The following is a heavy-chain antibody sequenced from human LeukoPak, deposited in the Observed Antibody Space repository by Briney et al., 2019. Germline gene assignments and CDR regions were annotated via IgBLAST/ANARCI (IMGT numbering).Heavy chain of an antibody. V-gene: IGHV3-23*01. J-gene: IGHJ4*02. CDR1: GFTFSSYA. Sequence: GGSLRLSCAASGFTFSSYAMSWVRQAPGKGLESVSAISGSGGSTYYADSVKGRFTISRDNSKTTLYLQMNSLRAEDTAVYYCAKLGDTIFGVVMKPPFDYWGQGTLVTVSS. CDR3: AKLGDTIFGVVMKPPFDY. D-gene: IGHD3-3*01. CDR2: ISGSGGST.